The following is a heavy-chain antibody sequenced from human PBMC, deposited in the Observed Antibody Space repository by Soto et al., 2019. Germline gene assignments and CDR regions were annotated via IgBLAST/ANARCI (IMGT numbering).Heavy chain of an antibody. V-gene: IGHV4-34*01. CDR1: GGSFSGYY. D-gene: IGHD3-16*02. CDR2: INHSGST. Sequence: QVQLQQWGAGLLKPSETLSLTCAVYGGSFSGYYWSWIRQPPGKGLEWIGEINHSGSTNYNPSLKSRVTISVDTSKNQFSLKLSSVTAADTAVYYCARVSGLSWGYYGMDVWGQGTTVTVSS. J-gene: IGHJ6*02. CDR3: ARVSGLSWGYYGMDV.